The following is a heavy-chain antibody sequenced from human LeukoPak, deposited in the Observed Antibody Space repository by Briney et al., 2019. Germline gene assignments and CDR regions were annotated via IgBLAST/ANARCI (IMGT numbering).Heavy chain of an antibody. Sequence: VASVKVSCKASGYTFTGYYMHWVRQAPGQGLEWMGWINPNSGGTNYAQKFQGRVTMTRDTSISTAYMELSRLRSGDTAVYYCARESNGLSSLGADYWGQGTLVTVSS. V-gene: IGHV1-2*02. CDR1: GYTFTGYY. CDR3: ARESNGLSSLGADY. D-gene: IGHD6-6*01. CDR2: INPNSGGT. J-gene: IGHJ4*02.